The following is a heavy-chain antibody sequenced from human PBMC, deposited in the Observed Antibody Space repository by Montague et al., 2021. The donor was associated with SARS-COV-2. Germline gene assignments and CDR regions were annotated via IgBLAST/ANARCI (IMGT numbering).Heavy chain of an antibody. Sequence: SLRLSCSASGFTFSSYAMHWVRQAPGKGLEWVSVISYDGSNKYYXDSVKGRFTISRDNSKNTLYLQMNSLRAEDTAVYYCARALDITMIVVVNYYGMDVWGQGTTVTVSS. J-gene: IGHJ6*02. CDR2: ISYDGSNK. D-gene: IGHD3-22*01. CDR1: GFTFSSYA. V-gene: IGHV3-30-3*01. CDR3: ARALDITMIVVVNYYGMDV.